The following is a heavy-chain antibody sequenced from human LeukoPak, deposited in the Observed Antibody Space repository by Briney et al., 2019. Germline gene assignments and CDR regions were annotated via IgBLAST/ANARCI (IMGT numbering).Heavy chain of an antibody. Sequence: QTGGSLRLSCAASGFTFSSYAMSWVRQAPGKGLEWVSAISGSGGSTYYADSVRGRFTISRDNSKNTLYLQMNSLRAEDTAVYYCAKSPQVATIVYWGQGTLVTVSS. J-gene: IGHJ4*02. V-gene: IGHV3-23*01. D-gene: IGHD5-12*01. CDR1: GFTFSSYA. CDR2: ISGSGGST. CDR3: AKSPQVATIVY.